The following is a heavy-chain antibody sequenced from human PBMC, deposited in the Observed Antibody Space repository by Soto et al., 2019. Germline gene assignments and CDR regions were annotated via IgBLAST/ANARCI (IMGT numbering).Heavy chain of an antibody. Sequence: ASVEVSCKGSGGTFSSYPISWVRQATGEGLEWMGRIIAIFGTAKYAQKFQGRVTITADKTTSTAYMELSGLRSEETAVDYCARDSYDPSGYPGLFDYWGQGTLVTVSS. CDR3: ARDSYDPSGYPGLFDY. J-gene: IGHJ4*02. V-gene: IGHV1-69*06. D-gene: IGHD3-22*01. CDR1: GGTFSSYP. CDR2: IIAIFGTA.